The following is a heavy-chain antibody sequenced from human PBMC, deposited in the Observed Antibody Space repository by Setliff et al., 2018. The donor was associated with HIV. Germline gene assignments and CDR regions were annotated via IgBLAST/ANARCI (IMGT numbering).Heavy chain of an antibody. CDR3: AKKTAAYTSGSWLHY. J-gene: IGHJ4*02. D-gene: IGHD3-10*01. Sequence: GGSLRLSCAASGFAFSPYSMNWVRQAPGKGLEWVSAISDSGDNTNYADSVKGRFTISRDNAKNSLYLQMDSLRAEDTAVYYCAKKTAAYTSGSWLHYWGQGTLVTVSS. CDR1: GFAFSPYS. V-gene: IGHV3-23*01. CDR2: ISDSGDNT.